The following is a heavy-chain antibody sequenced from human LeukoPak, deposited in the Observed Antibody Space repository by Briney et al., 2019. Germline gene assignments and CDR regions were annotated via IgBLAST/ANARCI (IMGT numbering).Heavy chain of an antibody. V-gene: IGHV4-59*02. CDR1: GGSVSHYY. CDR3: AEPTYMSATGYFDY. CDR2: MYYGGSS. Sequence: SETLSLTCNVSGGSVSHYYWSWIRQPPGKGLEWIGYMYYGGSSNYNPSLKSRVTISIDTSKNQFSLKLNSVTAADTAVYYCAEPTYMSATGYFDYWGQGILVTASS. J-gene: IGHJ4*02. D-gene: IGHD1-1*01.